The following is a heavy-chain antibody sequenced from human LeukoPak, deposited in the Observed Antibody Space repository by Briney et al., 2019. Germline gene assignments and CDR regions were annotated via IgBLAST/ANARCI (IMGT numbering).Heavy chain of an antibody. CDR1: GGTFSNYG. J-gene: IGHJ4*02. D-gene: IGHD2-8*02. CDR3: AREAADSVLVPCAPEY. CDR2: IIAIFGTP. V-gene: IGHV1-69*01. Sequence: ASVKVSCKTSGGTFSNYGISWVRQAPGQGLEWMGGIIAIFGTPVYAQKFQGRVTFSADESTSTAYMELRGLRYEDTAMYYCAREAADSVLVPCAPEYWGQGSLVTVSS.